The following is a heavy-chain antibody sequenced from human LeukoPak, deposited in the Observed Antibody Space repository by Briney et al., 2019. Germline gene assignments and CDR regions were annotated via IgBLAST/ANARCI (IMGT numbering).Heavy chain of an antibody. V-gene: IGHV4-61*05. CDR3: ARAYYYGSGSYGLDY. CDR2: IYSSGST. CDR1: GGSISSSSYY. D-gene: IGHD3-10*01. Sequence: SETLSLTCTVSGGSISSSSYYWGWLRQPPGKGLEWIGYIYSSGSTNYNPSLKSRLTISVDASKNQFSLKLTSVTAADTAVYYCARAYYYGSGSYGLDYWGQGTLVTVSP. J-gene: IGHJ4*02.